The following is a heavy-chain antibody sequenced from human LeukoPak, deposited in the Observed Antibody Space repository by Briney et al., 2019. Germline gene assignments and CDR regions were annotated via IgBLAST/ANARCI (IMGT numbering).Heavy chain of an antibody. J-gene: IGHJ3*02. CDR3: ARVQSNAFDI. D-gene: IGHD5-24*01. CDR2: IYSGGST. Sequence: GGSLRLSCAASGFTVSSNYMSWVSQAPGKGLEWVSVIYSGGSTYYADSVKGRFTISRDNSKNTLYLQMNSLRAEDTAVYYCARVQSNAFDIWGQGTMVTVSS. CDR1: GFTVSSNY. V-gene: IGHV3-53*01.